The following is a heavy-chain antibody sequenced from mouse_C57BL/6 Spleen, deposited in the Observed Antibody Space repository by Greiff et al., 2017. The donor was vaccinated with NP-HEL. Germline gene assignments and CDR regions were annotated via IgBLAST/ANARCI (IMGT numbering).Heavy chain of an antibody. CDR2: ISNGGGST. CDR1: GFTFSDYY. V-gene: IGHV5-12*01. CDR3: ARVYYGSSYEWYFDV. Sequence: EVKLMESGGGLVQPGGSLKLSCAASGFTFSDYYMYWVRQTPEKRLEWVAYISNGGGSTYYPDTVKGRFTISRDNAKNTLYLQMSRLKSEDTAMYYCARVYYGSSYEWYFDVWGTGTTVTVSS. D-gene: IGHD1-1*01. J-gene: IGHJ1*03.